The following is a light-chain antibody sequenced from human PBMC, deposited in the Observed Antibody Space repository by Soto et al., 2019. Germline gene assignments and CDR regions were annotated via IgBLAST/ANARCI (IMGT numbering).Light chain of an antibody. CDR3: QQAYSFPIT. J-gene: IGKJ5*01. V-gene: IGKV1-12*01. CDR1: QSIDRW. Sequence: DIQMTQSPSTLSASVGDRVTITCRASQSIDRWLAWYQQKPGKAPELLIHAASSLQSGVPSRFSGSGSGTDFTLTINSLQPEDFATYYCQQAYSFPITFGQGTRLEIK. CDR2: AAS.